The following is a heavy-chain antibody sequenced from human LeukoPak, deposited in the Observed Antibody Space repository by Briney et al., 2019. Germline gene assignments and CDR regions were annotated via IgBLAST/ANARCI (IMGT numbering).Heavy chain of an antibody. V-gene: IGHV3-21*06. CDR2: ISSSSRYI. D-gene: IGHD6-13*01. J-gene: IGHJ4*02. Sequence: GGSLRLSCAASGFTFSSYSMNWIRQAPGKGLEWVSSISSSSRYIYYADSMKGRFTISRDNSKNSLYLQMNSLRAEDTAVYYCARVAEAAAFDSWGQGTLVTVSS. CDR1: GFTFSSYS. CDR3: ARVAEAAAFDS.